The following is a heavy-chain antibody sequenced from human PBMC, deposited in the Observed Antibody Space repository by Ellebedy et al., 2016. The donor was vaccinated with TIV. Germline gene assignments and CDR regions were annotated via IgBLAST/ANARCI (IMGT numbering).Heavy chain of an antibody. CDR1: GFAFRIHA. CDR2: INHDSTSI. J-gene: IGHJ4*02. D-gene: IGHD3-16*01. CDR3: ARDFPRTYTIDS. V-gene: IGHV3-48*04. Sequence: GESLKISCATSGFAFRIHAMDWVRQAPGKGLEWISYINHDSTSIQYADSVKGRFTISRDNAKNSLFLQLNSLRAEDTALYYCARDFPRTYTIDSWGQGTLVTVSS.